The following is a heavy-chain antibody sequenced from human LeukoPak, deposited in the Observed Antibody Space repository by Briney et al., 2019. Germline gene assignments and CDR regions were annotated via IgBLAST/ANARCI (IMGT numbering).Heavy chain of an antibody. V-gene: IGHV1-69*13. D-gene: IGHD1-26*01. CDR1: GGTFSSYA. CDR3: ATAREFGIERNFDL. CDR2: IIPIFGTA. Sequence: VXXSXKASGGTFSSYAISXXRQAPGQGLXWMGGIIPIFGTANYAQKFQGRVTMTEDTSTDTAYMELSSLRSEDTAVYYSATAREFGIERNFDLWGRGTLVTVSS. J-gene: IGHJ2*01.